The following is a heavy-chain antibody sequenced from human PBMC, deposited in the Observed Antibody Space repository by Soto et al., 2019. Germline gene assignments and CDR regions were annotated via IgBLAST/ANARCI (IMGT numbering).Heavy chain of an antibody. CDR3: AKPLGYSSGWYDY. J-gene: IGHJ4*02. V-gene: IGHV3-30*18. CDR2: ISYDGSNK. D-gene: IGHD6-19*01. Sequence: QVQLVESGGGVVQPGRSLRLSCAASGFTFSSYGMHWVRQAPGKGLEWVAVISYDGSNKYYADSVKGRFIISRDNSKNTLYLQMNSLRTEDTAVYYCAKPLGYSSGWYDYWGQGTLVTVSS. CDR1: GFTFSSYG.